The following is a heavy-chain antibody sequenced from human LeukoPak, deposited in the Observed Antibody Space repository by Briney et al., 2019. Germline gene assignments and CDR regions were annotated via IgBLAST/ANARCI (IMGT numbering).Heavy chain of an antibody. CDR1: GFTFSSYA. V-gene: IGHV3-23*01. D-gene: IGHD3-9*01. Sequence: GGSLRLSCAASGFTFSSYAMSRVRQAPGKGLEWVSAISGSGGSTYYADSVKGRFTISRDNSKNTLYLQMNSLRAEDTAVYYCAKDLLRYFDWLLVFDYWGQGTLVTVSS. J-gene: IGHJ4*02. CDR3: AKDLLRYFDWLLVFDY. CDR2: ISGSGGST.